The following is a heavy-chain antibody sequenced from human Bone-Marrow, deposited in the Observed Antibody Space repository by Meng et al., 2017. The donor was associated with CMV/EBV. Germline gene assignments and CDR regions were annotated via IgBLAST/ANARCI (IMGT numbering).Heavy chain of an antibody. J-gene: IGHJ4*02. D-gene: IGHD6-13*01. CDR1: GGSFSGYY. CDR3: ARRGVIGSSWYHY. CDR2: INHSGST. Sequence: SETLSLTCAVYGGSFSGYYWSWIRQPPGKGLEWIGEINHSGSTNYNPSLKSRVTISVDTSKNQFYLKLSSVPAADTAVYYCARRGVIGSSWYHYWGQGTRVTVSS. V-gene: IGHV4-34*01.